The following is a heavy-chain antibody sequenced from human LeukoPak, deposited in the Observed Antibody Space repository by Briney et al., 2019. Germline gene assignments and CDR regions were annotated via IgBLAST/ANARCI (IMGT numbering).Heavy chain of an antibody. CDR1: GITFSNSW. J-gene: IGHJ4*02. Sequence: GGSLRLSCTTSGITFSNSWMSWVRQAPGKGLEWVATIRPDGSEGYYADSVRGRFTISRDNSKNSFYLQMSSLRAEDTGVFYCARAPVTSCRGAFCYPFDIWGQGTLVTVSS. CDR3: ARAPVTSCRGAFCYPFDI. V-gene: IGHV3-7*01. CDR2: IRPDGSEG. D-gene: IGHD2-15*01.